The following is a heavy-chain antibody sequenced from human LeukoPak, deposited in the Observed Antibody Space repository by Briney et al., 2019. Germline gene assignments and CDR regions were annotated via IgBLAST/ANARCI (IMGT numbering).Heavy chain of an antibody. V-gene: IGHV3-30*18. Sequence: GRSLRLSCAASGFTFSSYGMHWVRQAPGKGLEWVAVISYDGSNKYYADSVKGRFTISRDNSKNTQYLQMNSLRAEDTAVYYCAKDPDYGDYTNWFDPWGQGTLVTVSS. CDR3: AKDPDYGDYTNWFDP. D-gene: IGHD4-17*01. J-gene: IGHJ5*02. CDR2: ISYDGSNK. CDR1: GFTFSSYG.